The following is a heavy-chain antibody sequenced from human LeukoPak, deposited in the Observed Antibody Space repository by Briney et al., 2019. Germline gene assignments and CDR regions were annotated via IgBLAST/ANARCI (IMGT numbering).Heavy chain of an antibody. CDR2: ISSSSSYI. V-gene: IGHV3-21*01. J-gene: IGHJ6*03. D-gene: IGHD6-19*01. Sequence: GGSLRLSCAASGFTFSSYSMNWVRQAPGKGLEWVSSISSSSSYIYYADSVKGRFTISRDNAKNSLYLQMNSLRAEDTAVYYCAKEGRAVAGLFYYYYYYMDVWGKGTTVTVSS. CDR1: GFTFSSYS. CDR3: AKEGRAVAGLFYYYYYYMDV.